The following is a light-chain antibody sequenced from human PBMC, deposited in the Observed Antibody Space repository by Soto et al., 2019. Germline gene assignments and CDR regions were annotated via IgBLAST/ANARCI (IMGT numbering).Light chain of an antibody. Sequence: EIVMTQSPDTLSLSPGQRATLSCRASVSVRTDLAWYQQKPGQAPRLLIYGASTRAAGVPVRFSGSGSGSEFTLTIDTLQSEDFSTYYCQQSDSTPYTFGQGTKVEI. V-gene: IGKV3-15*01. J-gene: IGKJ2*01. CDR1: VSVRTD. CDR2: GAS. CDR3: QQSDSTPYT.